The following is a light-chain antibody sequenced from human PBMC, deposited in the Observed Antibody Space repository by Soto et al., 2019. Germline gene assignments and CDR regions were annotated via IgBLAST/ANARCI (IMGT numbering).Light chain of an antibody. Sequence: QSVLTQPPSVSGAPGQRVTISCTGSSANIGAAYNVDWYQQLPGTAPKLLIYGNNNRPSGVPARFSGSKSGTSASLAISGLQSEDEATYFCAAWDVSLKGFVFGTGTKVTVL. CDR2: GNN. V-gene: IGLV1-40*01. CDR3: AAWDVSLKGFV. J-gene: IGLJ1*01. CDR1: SANIGAAYN.